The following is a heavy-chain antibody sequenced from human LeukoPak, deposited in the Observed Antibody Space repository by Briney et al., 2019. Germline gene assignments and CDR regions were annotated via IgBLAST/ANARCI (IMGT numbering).Heavy chain of an antibody. V-gene: IGHV4-59*01. D-gene: IGHD3-10*01. CDR2: IFYSGST. CDR3: AGGWFGETN. CDR1: GFTFSSYA. J-gene: IGHJ4*02. Sequence: GSLRLSCAASGFTFSSYAMSWVRQPPGKGLEWIGNIFYSGSTYYSPSLRSRVTISLDTSRNQFSLKLSSVTAADTAVYYCAGGWFGETNWGQGTLVTVSS.